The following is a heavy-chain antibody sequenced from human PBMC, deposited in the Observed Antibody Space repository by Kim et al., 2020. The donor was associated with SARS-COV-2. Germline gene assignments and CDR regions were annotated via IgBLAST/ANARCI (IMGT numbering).Heavy chain of an antibody. V-gene: IGHV4-39*01. CDR3: ASPYVDTAMGGVL. CDR1: GGSISSSSYY. Sequence: SETLSLTCTVSGGSISSSSYYWGWIRHPPGKGLEWIGSIYYRGSTYYNPSLKSRVTISVDTSKNQFSLKLTSVTAADTAVFYCASPYVDTAMGGVLWCQG. D-gene: IGHD5-18*01. J-gene: IGHJ1*01. CDR2: IYYRGST.